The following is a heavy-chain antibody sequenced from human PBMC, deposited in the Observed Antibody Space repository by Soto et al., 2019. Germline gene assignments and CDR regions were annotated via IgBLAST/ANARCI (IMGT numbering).Heavy chain of an antibody. J-gene: IGHJ4*02. CDR1: GFPFSSYA. D-gene: IGHD2-15*01. CDR2: ISGSGGST. CDR3: ANGGVVVVAITFDH. Sequence: GSLRLSCAASGFPFSSYAMSWVRQAPGKGLEWVSAISGSGGSTYYADSVKGRFTISRDNSKNTLYLQMNSLRAEDTAVYYCANGGVVVVAITFDHWGQGTLGTVS. V-gene: IGHV3-23*01.